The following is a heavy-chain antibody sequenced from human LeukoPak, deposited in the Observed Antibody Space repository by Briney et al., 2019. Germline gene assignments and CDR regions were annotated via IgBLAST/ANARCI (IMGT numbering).Heavy chain of an antibody. CDR1: GFTFSSYS. V-gene: IGHV3-21*01. CDR2: ISSSSSYI. D-gene: IGHD1-26*01. CDR3: ARVFSQWELSVRGYYFDY. Sequence: GGSLRLSCAASGFTFSSYSMNWVRQAPGKGLEWVSSISSSSSYIYYADSVKGRFTISRDNAKNSLYLQMNSLRAEDTAVYYCARVFSQWELSVRGYYFDYWGQGTLVTVSS. J-gene: IGHJ4*02.